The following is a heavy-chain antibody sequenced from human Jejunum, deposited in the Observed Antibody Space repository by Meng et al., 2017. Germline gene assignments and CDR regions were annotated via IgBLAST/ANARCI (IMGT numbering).Heavy chain of an antibody. V-gene: IGHV1-2*06. Sequence: QVQLVQSGAEVKKPGASVKVSCKASGYTFTDYYIHWVRQAPGQGREWLGRINPYNGDTTYAQNFQGRVTMTRDTSITTAYMSLNSLTSDDTAVFYCARDCSTASCSDYWGQGTLVTVSS. CDR2: INPYNGDT. J-gene: IGHJ4*02. CDR1: GYTFTDYY. CDR3: ARDCSTASCSDY. D-gene: IGHD2-2*01.